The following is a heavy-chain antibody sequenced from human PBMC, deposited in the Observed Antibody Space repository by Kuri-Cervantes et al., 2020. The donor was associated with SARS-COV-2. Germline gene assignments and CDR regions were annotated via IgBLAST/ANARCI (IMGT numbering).Heavy chain of an antibody. V-gene: IGHV3-30*18. Sequence: LSLTCAASGFTLGNHGMHWVRQAPGKGLEWLAVISTDGTITHYADSVKGRFTISRDNSKSTLYLEMNSLRDEDTGVYYCAKETGAAGSSWMSYFDKWGLGTQVTVSS. D-gene: IGHD6-13*01. CDR1: GFTLGNHG. CDR2: ISTDGTIT. CDR3: AKETGAAGSSWMSYFDK. J-gene: IGHJ4*02.